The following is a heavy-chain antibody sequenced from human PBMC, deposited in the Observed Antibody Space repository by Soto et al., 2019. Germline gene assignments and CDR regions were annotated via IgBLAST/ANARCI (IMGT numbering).Heavy chain of an antibody. V-gene: IGHV3-23*01. CDR3: AKLGSDFLNWFDP. D-gene: IGHD3-16*01. Sequence: QAGGSLRLSCDASGFTFSAFAMSWVRQVPGKGLEWVSAISGSGGSTYYADSVKGRFTISRDNSKNTLYLQMNSLRAEDTAVYYCAKLGSDFLNWFDPWGQGTLVTVSS. J-gene: IGHJ5*02. CDR2: ISGSGGST. CDR1: GFTFSAFA.